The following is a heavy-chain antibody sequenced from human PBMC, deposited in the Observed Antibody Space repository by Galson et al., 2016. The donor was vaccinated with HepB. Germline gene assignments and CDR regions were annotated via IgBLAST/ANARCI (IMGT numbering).Heavy chain of an antibody. J-gene: IGHJ6*02. V-gene: IGHV4-59*01. CDR3: ARDGSGGWYGFHYGMDV. D-gene: IGHD6-19*01. CDR1: GGSMSYYY. Sequence: NLSLTCTVSGGSMSYYYWSWIRQPPGKGLEWIWYIYYSGSTNYNPSLKSRVPISVDASKNQFPLKLTSLTAADTAVYYCARDGSGGWYGFHYGMDVWGQGTTVTVSS. CDR2: IYYSGST.